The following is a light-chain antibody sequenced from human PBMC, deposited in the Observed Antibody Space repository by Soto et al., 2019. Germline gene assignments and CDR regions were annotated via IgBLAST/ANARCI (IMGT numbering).Light chain of an antibody. CDR3: VSFTVHYSYV. J-gene: IGLJ1*01. CDR1: SSDVGRYNY. CDR2: EVS. Sequence: HSVLTQPASVSGSPGQSITISCTGASSDVGRYNYVSWYQLHPGKAPKLIIYEVSNRPSGVSNRFSGSKSGNTASLTISSLQAEDEADYYCVSFTVHYSYVFGTGTKVTV. V-gene: IGLV2-14*01.